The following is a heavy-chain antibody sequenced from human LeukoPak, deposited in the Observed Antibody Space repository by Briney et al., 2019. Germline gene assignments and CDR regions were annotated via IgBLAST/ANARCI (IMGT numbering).Heavy chain of an antibody. CDR1: GFTFSSYA. Sequence: PGGSLRLSCAASGFTFSSYAMSWVRQAPGKGLEWVSAISGSGGSTYYADSVKGRFTISRDNSKNTLYLQMNSLRAEDTAVYYCAKLIVGAHPRGKPLDYWGQGTLVTVSS. J-gene: IGHJ4*02. CDR2: ISGSGGST. D-gene: IGHD1-26*01. CDR3: AKLIVGAHPRGKPLDY. V-gene: IGHV3-23*01.